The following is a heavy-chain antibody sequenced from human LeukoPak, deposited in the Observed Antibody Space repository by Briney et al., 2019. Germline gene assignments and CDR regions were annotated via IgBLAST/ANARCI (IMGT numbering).Heavy chain of an antibody. CDR2: IYSSGST. V-gene: IGHV4-59*11. CDR1: GGSISNHY. CDR3: AREGGVARPGLDY. Sequence: SETLSLTCSVSGGSISNHYWSWIRQVPGTTLEYIGNIYSSGSTYYNPSLKSRLTISLDTSQNQFSLRLTSVGAADTAVYYCAREGGVARPGLDYWGQGTLVAVSS. D-gene: IGHD6-6*01. J-gene: IGHJ4*02.